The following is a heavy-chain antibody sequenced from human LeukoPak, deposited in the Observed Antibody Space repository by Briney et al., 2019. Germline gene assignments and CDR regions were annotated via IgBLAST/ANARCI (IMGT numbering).Heavy chain of an antibody. CDR1: GLTFSSYA. J-gene: IGHJ6*03. CDR2: ISGSGGST. D-gene: IGHD3-9*01. Sequence: GGSLRLSCAASGLTFSSYAMSWVRQAPGKELEWVSAISGSGGSTYYADSVKGRFTISRDNSKNTLYLQMNSLRAEDTAVYYCAKSPSLLTGYDYYYMDVWGKGTTVTVSS. V-gene: IGHV3-23*01. CDR3: AKSPSLLTGYDYYYMDV.